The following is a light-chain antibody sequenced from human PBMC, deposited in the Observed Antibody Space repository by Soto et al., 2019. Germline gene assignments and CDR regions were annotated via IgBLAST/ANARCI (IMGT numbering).Light chain of an antibody. CDR3: SSHSSSSTWV. Sequence: QSALTQPASVSGSPGQSITISCTGTTSDVGGYNYVSWFQQHPGKAPKLKIYEVSNRPSGVSHRFSGSKSGNTAFLTISGLQAEDEADYYCSSHSSSSTWVFGGGTKLTVL. CDR1: TSDVGGYNY. V-gene: IGLV2-14*03. CDR2: EVS. J-gene: IGLJ3*02.